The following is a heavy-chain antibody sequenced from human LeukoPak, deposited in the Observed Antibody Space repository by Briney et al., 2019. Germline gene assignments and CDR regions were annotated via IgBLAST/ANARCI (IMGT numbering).Heavy chain of an antibody. D-gene: IGHD1-26*01. Sequence: GRSLRLSCAASGFTFDDYAMHWVRQAPGKGLEWVSGISWNSGSTYYADSVKGRFTISRDNSKNTLYLQMNSLRAEDTAVYYCAKDQDVGPFDYWGQGTLVTVSS. CDR3: AKDQDVGPFDY. V-gene: IGHV3-9*01. CDR2: ISWNSGST. CDR1: GFTFDDYA. J-gene: IGHJ4*02.